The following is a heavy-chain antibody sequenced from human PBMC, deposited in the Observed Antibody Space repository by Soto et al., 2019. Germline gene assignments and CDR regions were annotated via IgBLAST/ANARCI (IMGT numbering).Heavy chain of an antibody. CDR3: ARVAFGPIDY. J-gene: IGHJ4*02. D-gene: IGHD3-16*01. V-gene: IGHV4-38-2*02. CDR1: NYSIRSGYY. CDR2: MYHSGTT. Sequence: PSETLSLTCTVSNYSIRSGYYWGWIRQSPGEGLEWIVNMYHSGTTYYNPSLKSRVTISIDTSKNQFSLKLTSVTSADTAGYFCARVAFGPIDYWGQGTLVSVSS.